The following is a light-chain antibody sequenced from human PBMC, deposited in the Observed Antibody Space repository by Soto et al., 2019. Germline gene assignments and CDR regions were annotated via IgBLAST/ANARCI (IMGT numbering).Light chain of an antibody. CDR1: QSIDSY. Sequence: EIVLTQSPDTLSLSPGERATLSCRASQSIDSYLAWYQQKAGQAPRLLIYDASNRATGVPARFSGSGSGTDFTLSISSLEPEDFAVYYCQQRRNWPDTFGQGTKLEIK. J-gene: IGKJ2*01. V-gene: IGKV3-11*01. CDR3: QQRRNWPDT. CDR2: DAS.